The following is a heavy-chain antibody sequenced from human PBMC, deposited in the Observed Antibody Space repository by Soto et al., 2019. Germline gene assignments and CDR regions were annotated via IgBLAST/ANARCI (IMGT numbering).Heavy chain of an antibody. Sequence: VKGSCQAFGYTFTRFDINRGRQATGQGLEWMGWMNPNSGNTGYAQKFQGRVTMTRNTSISTAYMELSSLRSEDTAVYYCARVFRDWNYVLYYMDVWGKGTTVTVS. V-gene: IGHV1-8*01. J-gene: IGHJ6*03. D-gene: IGHD1-7*01. CDR1: GYTFTRFD. CDR3: ARVFRDWNYVLYYMDV. CDR2: MNPNSGNT.